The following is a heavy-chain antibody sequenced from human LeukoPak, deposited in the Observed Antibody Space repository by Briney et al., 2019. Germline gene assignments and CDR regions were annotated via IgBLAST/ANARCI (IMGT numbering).Heavy chain of an antibody. J-gene: IGHJ4*02. CDR3: ASLDSGSYYFDY. D-gene: IGHD1-26*01. CDR2: IYYSGST. CDR1: GGSISSYY. V-gene: IGHV4-59*01. Sequence: SETLSLTCTVSGGSISSYYGSWIRQPPGKGLEWIGYIYYSGSTNYNPSLKSRVTISVDTSKNQFSLKLSSVTAADTAVYYCASLDSGSYYFDYWGQGTLVTVSS.